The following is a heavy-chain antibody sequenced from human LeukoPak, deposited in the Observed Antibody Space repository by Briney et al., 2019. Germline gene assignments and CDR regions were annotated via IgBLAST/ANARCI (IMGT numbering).Heavy chain of an antibody. D-gene: IGHD2-21*02. V-gene: IGHV1-69*04. J-gene: IGHJ3*02. CDR1: GGTFSSYA. CDR3: ARHIVVVTAIPAFDI. Sequence: SVKVSCKASGGTFSSYAISWVRQAPGQGLEWMGRIIPILGIANYAQKFQGRVTITADKSTSTAYMELSSLRSEDTAGYYCARHIVVVTAIPAFDIWGQGTMVTVSS. CDR2: IIPILGIA.